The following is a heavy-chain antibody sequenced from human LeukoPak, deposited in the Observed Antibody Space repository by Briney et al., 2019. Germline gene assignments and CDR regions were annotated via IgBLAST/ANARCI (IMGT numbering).Heavy chain of an antibody. CDR2: IYTSGST. CDR1: GGSISSYY. Sequence: PSETLSLTWTVSGGSISSYYWSWIRQPAVKGLEWIGRIYTSGSTNYNPSLKSRVTMSVDTSKNQFSLKLSSVTAADTAVYYCARDRAGTIRGGMDVWGQGTTVTVSS. V-gene: IGHV4-4*07. CDR3: ARDRAGTIRGGMDV. D-gene: IGHD1-7*01. J-gene: IGHJ6*02.